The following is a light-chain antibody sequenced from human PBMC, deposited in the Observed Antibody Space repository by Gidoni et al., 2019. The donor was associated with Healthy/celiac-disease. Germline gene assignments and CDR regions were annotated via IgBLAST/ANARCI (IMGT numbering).Light chain of an antibody. Sequence: DIVMTQSPDSLAVSLGERATINCKSSQRVLYSSNNKNYVAWYQQKPGQPRKLIIYWASTRESGVPDRFSGGGSGTDFTLTISSLQAEDVAVYYCQQYYRTPLTFGRGTKVEIK. CDR1: QRVLYSSNNKNY. CDR2: WAS. V-gene: IGKV4-1*01. CDR3: QQYYRTPLT. J-gene: IGKJ1*01.